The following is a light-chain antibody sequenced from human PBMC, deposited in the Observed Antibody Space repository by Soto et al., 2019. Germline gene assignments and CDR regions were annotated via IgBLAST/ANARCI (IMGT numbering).Light chain of an antibody. CDR3: QHRSNWPHIYT. Sequence: EIVMTQSPATLSVSPGERATLSCRASQSINNNLAWYQQKPGQAPSLLIYGASSRATGVPARFSGSGSGTEFTLTISSLQSDDFAVYYCQHRSNWPHIYTFGQGTKLEIK. J-gene: IGKJ2*01. CDR2: GAS. CDR1: QSINNN. V-gene: IGKV3-15*01.